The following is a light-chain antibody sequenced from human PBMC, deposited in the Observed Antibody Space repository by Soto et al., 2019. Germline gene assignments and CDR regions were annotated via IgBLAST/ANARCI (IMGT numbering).Light chain of an antibody. V-gene: IGKV3-15*01. CDR1: QSVSNN. Sequence: EIVLTQSPGTPSLSPGERATLSCRASQSVSNNYLAWYQQKPGQAPRLLIYGASTRATGIPASFSGSGSGTEFTLTISSLQSEDFAVYYCQQYNNWPWTFGQGTKVDIK. J-gene: IGKJ1*01. CDR3: QQYNNWPWT. CDR2: GAS.